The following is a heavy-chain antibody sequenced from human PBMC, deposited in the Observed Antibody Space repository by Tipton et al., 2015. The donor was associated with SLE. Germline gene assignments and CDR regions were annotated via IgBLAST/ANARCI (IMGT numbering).Heavy chain of an antibody. Sequence: LSLTCTVSGGSISSSNYFWGWIRQPPGKGLEWVGRTRNRAYGYTTKYAASVQGRFTISRDDAENSVYLQMNSLKSEDTAVYYCARGGSYDAFHIWGQGTMVIVSS. CDR3: ARGGSYDAFHI. D-gene: IGHD3-10*01. J-gene: IGHJ3*02. V-gene: IGHV3-72*01. CDR1: GGSISSSNYF. CDR2: TRNRAYGYTT.